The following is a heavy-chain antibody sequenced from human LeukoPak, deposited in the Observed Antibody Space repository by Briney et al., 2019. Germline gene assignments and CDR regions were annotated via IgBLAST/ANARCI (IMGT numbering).Heavy chain of an antibody. V-gene: IGHV3-53*01. CDR3: ARVQGTPSSPKKGFGVVIAYYYYMDV. Sequence: GGSLRLSCAASGFTVSSNYMSWVRQAPGKGLEWVSVIYSGGSTYYADSVKGRFTISRDNSKNTLYLQMNSLRAEDTAVYYCARVQGTPSSPKKGFGVVIAYYYYMDVWGKGTTVTVSS. CDR1: GFTVSSNY. D-gene: IGHD3-3*01. J-gene: IGHJ6*03. CDR2: IYSGGST.